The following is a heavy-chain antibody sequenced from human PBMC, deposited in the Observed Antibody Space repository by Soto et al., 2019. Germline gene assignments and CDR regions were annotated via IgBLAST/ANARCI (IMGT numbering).Heavy chain of an antibody. V-gene: IGHV1-18*01. Sequence: VASVKVSCKTSGYTFTNYGITWVRQAPGQGLEWMGWISAYNGNTGYTQKLQGRVTITTDTSTSTAYMELRSLRSDDTAVYYCARDLGYYYDSSGFYSYFQYWGQGTLVTISS. CDR3: ARDLGYYYDSSGFYSYFQY. CDR2: ISAYNGNT. D-gene: IGHD3-22*01. J-gene: IGHJ1*01. CDR1: GYTFTNYG.